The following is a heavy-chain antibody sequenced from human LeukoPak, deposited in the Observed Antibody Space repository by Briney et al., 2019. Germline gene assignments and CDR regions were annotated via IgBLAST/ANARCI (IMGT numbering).Heavy chain of an antibody. CDR1: GFTFGDYA. J-gene: IGHJ5*02. CDR2: IRSNAYGWTT. D-gene: IGHD3-3*01. CDR3: TREVLRFRFDP. V-gene: IGHV3-49*04. Sequence: GGSLRLSCTASGFTFGDYAMSWVRQAPGKGLEWVGFIRSNAYGWTTEYAASVKGRFTISRDDSKSIAYLQMNSLKTEDTAVYYCTREVLRFRFDPWGQGTLVTVSS.